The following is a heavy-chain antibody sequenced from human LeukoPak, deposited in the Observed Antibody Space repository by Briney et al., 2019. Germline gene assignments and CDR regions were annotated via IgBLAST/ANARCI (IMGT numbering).Heavy chain of an antibody. D-gene: IGHD3-10*01. CDR1: GGSISGHY. CDR3: ARDRFGEDYMDV. Sequence: SETLSLTCSVSGGSISGHYWSWIRQPPGKGLEWIGYIYYTGSTNYNPSLKSRVTISVDTSKNQFSLKLSSVTAADTAVYYRARDRFGEDYMDVWGKGTTVTVSS. V-gene: IGHV4-59*11. J-gene: IGHJ6*03. CDR2: IYYTGST.